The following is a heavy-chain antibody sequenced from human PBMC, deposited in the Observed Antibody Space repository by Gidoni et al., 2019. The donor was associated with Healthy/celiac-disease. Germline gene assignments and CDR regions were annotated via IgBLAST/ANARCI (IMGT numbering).Heavy chain of an antibody. CDR2: IYSGGST. D-gene: IGHD3-10*01. J-gene: IGHJ3*02. V-gene: IGHV3-53*01. Sequence: EVQLVESGGGLIQPGGSLRLPCAASGFTVSSNYMSWVRQAPGKGLEWVSVIYSGGSTYYADSVKGRFTISRDNSKNTLYLQMNSLRAEDTAVYYCARDSFRTMVRGVIGAFDIWGQGTMVTVSS. CDR1: GFTVSSNY. CDR3: ARDSFRTMVRGVIGAFDI.